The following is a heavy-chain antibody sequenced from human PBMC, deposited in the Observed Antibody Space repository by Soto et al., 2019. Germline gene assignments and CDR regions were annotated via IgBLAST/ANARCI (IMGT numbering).Heavy chain of an antibody. Sequence: GASVKVSCKASGYTFTGYYMHWVRQAPGQGLEWMGWINPNSGGTNYAQKFQGWVTMTRDTSISTAYMELSRLRSDDTAVYYCARGFLAAAGTRDDAFYIWGQGTMVTVSS. CDR2: INPNSGGT. CDR1: GYTFTGYY. V-gene: IGHV1-2*04. CDR3: ARGFLAAAGTRDDAFYI. D-gene: IGHD6-13*01. J-gene: IGHJ3*02.